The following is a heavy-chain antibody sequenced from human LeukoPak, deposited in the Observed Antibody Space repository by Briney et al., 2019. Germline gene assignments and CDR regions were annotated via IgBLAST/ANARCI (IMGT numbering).Heavy chain of an antibody. J-gene: IGHJ4*02. D-gene: IGHD3-3*01. CDR1: GYSFTSYW. Sequence: GESLKISCKGSGYSFTSYWIGWVRQMPGKGLEWMGIIYPGDSDTRYSPSFQGQVTISADKSISTAYLQWSSLKASDTAMYYCARANTSYDFWSGYYAFDYWGQGTLVTVSS. CDR2: IYPGDSDT. V-gene: IGHV5-51*01. CDR3: ARANTSYDFWSGYYAFDY.